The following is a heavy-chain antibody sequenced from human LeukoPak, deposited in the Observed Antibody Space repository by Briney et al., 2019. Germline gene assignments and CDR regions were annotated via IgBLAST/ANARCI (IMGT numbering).Heavy chain of an antibody. J-gene: IGHJ4*02. Sequence: SETLSLTCSVSGGSMSSYYWSWIRQPPGKGLEWIGYIYYSGSTNYNPSLKSRVTISVDTSKNQFSLNLSSVTAADTAVYYCARDRGYGEFFDYWGQGTLVTVSS. CDR1: GGSMSSYY. CDR2: IYYSGST. CDR3: ARDRGYGEFFDY. V-gene: IGHV4-59*01. D-gene: IGHD3-10*01.